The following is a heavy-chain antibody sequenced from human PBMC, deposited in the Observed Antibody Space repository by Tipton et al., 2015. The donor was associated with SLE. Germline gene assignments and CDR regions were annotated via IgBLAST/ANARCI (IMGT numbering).Heavy chain of an antibody. V-gene: IGHV4-4*07. Sequence: TLSLTCSVSGVSISTYYWSWIRQPAGKGLEWIGRIYTSGSTNYNPSLKSRVTISVDTSKNQFSLKLSSVTAADTAVYYCARVLGVVKSYYMDVWGKGTTVTVSS. J-gene: IGHJ6*03. CDR2: IYTSGST. CDR1: GVSISTYY. D-gene: IGHD3-3*01. CDR3: ARVLGVVKSYYMDV.